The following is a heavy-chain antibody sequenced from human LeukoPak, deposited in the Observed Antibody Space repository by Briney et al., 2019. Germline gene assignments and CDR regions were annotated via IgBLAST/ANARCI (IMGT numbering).Heavy chain of an antibody. CDR1: GFTFRGSA. CDR3: AADYGDYVSPSD. J-gene: IGHJ4*02. Sequence: GTSLRLSCAASGFTFRGSAMHWVRQPPGKGLGGVAVSSYDGTNKYYADSVNGRFTISRDNSKNTLFLQMNNPRPEDTAVYYCAADYGDYVSPSDWGQGSLVTVSS. V-gene: IGHV3-30*04. CDR2: SSYDGTNK. D-gene: IGHD4-17*01.